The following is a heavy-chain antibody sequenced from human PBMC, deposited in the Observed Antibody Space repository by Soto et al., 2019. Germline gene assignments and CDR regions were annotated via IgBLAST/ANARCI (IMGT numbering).Heavy chain of an antibody. D-gene: IGHD3-22*01. V-gene: IGHV4-59*01. CDR3: ARTPVPYYYDSSGYYWFDP. CDR2: IYYSGST. J-gene: IGHJ5*02. CDR1: GGSIRSYY. Sequence: KQSQTLSLTCTVSGGSIRSYYWSWIRHPPGKGLEWIGYIYYSGSTNYNPSLKSRVTISVDTSKNQFSLKLSSVTAADTAVYYCARTPVPYYYDSSGYYWFDPWGQGTLVTVSS.